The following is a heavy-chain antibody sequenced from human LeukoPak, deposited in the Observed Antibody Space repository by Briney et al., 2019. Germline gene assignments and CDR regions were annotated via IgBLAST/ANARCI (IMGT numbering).Heavy chain of an antibody. CDR3: ARFWGTAAMFDY. Sequence: SETLSLTCTVSGGSLSSSSYYWGWIRQPPGKGLEWIGSIYYSGSTYYNPSLKSRVTISVDTSKNQFSLKLSSVTAADTAVYYCARFWGTAAMFDYWGQGTLVTVSS. V-gene: IGHV4-39*01. CDR2: IYYSGST. J-gene: IGHJ4*02. CDR1: GGSLSSSSYY. D-gene: IGHD2-2*01.